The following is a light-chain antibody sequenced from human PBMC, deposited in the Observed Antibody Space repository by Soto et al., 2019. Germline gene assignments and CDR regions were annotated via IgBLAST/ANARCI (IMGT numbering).Light chain of an antibody. CDR2: GAS. Sequence: EIVLTQSPGTLSLSPGDRATLSCRASQSVYSSYLAWYQQKPGQAPRLLIYGASSRATGIPDRFSGSGSGTDFTLTISRLEAEDFAVYYCQQYGSSPLTCGGGTKVEIK. J-gene: IGKJ4*01. V-gene: IGKV3-20*01. CDR1: QSVYSSY. CDR3: QQYGSSPLT.